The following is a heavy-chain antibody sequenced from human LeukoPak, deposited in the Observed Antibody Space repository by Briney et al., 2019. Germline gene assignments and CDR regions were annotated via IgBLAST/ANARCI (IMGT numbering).Heavy chain of an antibody. D-gene: IGHD2-15*01. CDR1: GGTFISYA. CDR2: IIPIFGTA. Sequence: SVKASCKASGGTFISYAISWVRQAPGQGLEWMGGIIPIFGTANYAQKFQGRVTITADESTSTAYMELSSLRSEDTAVYYCARDLLGDYVDYWGQGTLVTVSS. V-gene: IGHV1-69*01. J-gene: IGHJ4*02. CDR3: ARDLLGDYVDY.